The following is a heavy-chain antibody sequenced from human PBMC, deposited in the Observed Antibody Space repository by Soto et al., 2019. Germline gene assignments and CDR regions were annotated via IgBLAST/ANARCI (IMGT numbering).Heavy chain of an antibody. D-gene: IGHD3-10*01. Sequence: PSETLSLTCTVSGASMSEYFWSWIRQFPGKGLEWIGYIYYLGSTDYNPSLKSRVTISVDTSKRQFSLRLTSVTAADTAVYYCARDGYDGSGSPYPAYWGPGTQVTVSS. V-gene: IGHV4-59*01. CDR3: ARDGYDGSGSPYPAY. CDR1: GASMSEYF. J-gene: IGHJ4*02. CDR2: IYYLGST.